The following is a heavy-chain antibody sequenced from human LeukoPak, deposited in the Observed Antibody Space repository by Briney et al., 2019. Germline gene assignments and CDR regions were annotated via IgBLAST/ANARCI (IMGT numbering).Heavy chain of an antibody. CDR2: INPNSGGT. V-gene: IGHV1-2*02. J-gene: IGHJ6*03. CDR3: ARDWDDYGDLRHRPNYYYYYMDV. Sequence: GASVKVSCKASGYTFTGYYMHWVRQAPGQGLEWMGWINPNSGGTNYAQKFQGRVTMTRDTSINTAYMELSRLRSDDTAVYYCARDWDDYGDLRHRPNYYYYYMDVWGKGSTVTISS. CDR1: GYTFTGYY. D-gene: IGHD4-17*01.